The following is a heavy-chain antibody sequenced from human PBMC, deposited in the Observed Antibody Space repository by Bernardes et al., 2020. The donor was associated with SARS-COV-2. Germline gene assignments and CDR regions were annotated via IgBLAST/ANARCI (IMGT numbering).Heavy chain of an antibody. D-gene: IGHD6-13*01. V-gene: IGHV3-21*01. CDR1: GFTFSSYS. CDR2: ISSSSSYI. CDR3: ARLIAAAHNWFDP. J-gene: IGHJ5*02. Sequence: GSLRLSCAASGFTFSSYSMNWVRQAPGKGLEWVSSISSSSSYIYYADSVKGRFTISRDNAKNSLYLQMNSLRAEDTAVYYCARLIAAAHNWFDPWGQGTLVTVSS.